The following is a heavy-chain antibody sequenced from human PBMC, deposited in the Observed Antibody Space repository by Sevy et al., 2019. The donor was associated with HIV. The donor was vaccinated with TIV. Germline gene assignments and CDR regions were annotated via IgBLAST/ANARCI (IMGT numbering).Heavy chain of an antibody. Sequence: GGCLRLSCAATGFTFSNYPMHWVRQAPGKGMEWVAIIWSDGAYQYHGDSVKGRFTISVDTSKNTLYLQMNNVRVEDTAVYYCARGGYYYDNAAYYALDSWGQGTLVTVSS. J-gene: IGHJ4*02. CDR2: IWSDGAYQ. V-gene: IGHV3-33*01. CDR1: GFTFSNYP. D-gene: IGHD3-22*01. CDR3: ARGGYYYDNAAYYALDS.